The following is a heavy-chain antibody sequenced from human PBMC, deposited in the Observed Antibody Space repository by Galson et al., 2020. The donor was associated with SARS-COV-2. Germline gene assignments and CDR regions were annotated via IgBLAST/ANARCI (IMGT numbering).Heavy chain of an antibody. CDR1: GFTFSSFG. CDR2: IWSDGNNK. J-gene: IGHJ4*02. Sequence: GESLKISCAASGFTFSSFGMHWVRQAPGKGLEWVAVIWSDGNNKYYADSVKGRFTISRDNSENTLFLQMNSLRAEDTAVYYCARDRDGFNIYFDCWGQGTLVTVSS. D-gene: IGHD5-12*01. V-gene: IGHV3-33*08. CDR3: ARDRDGFNIYFDC.